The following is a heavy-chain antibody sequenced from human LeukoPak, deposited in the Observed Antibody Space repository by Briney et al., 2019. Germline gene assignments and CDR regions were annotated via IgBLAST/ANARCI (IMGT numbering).Heavy chain of an antibody. J-gene: IGHJ5*02. V-gene: IGHV6-1*01. CDR2: TYYRSKWYT. D-gene: IGHD1-26*01. Sequence: SQTLSPTCAISGDSVSSNSAAWIWIRQSPSRGLQWLGRTYYRSKWYTDYAVSVKSRMTINPDTSKNQFSLQLNSVTPEDTAVYYCARGGNYYWFDPWGQGTLVTVSS. CDR1: GDSVSSNSAA. CDR3: ARGGNYYWFDP.